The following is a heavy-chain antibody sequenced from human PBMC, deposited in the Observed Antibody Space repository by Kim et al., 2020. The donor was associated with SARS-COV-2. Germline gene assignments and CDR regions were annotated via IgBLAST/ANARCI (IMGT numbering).Heavy chain of an antibody. CDR3: ARSPYYDMLTGYYQFDP. V-gene: IGHV3-30*01. J-gene: IGHJ5*02. Sequence: QRRFTISRDNSKNTLYLQMNSRRAEDKAVYYCARSPYYDMLTGYYQFDPWGQGTLVTVSS. D-gene: IGHD3-9*01.